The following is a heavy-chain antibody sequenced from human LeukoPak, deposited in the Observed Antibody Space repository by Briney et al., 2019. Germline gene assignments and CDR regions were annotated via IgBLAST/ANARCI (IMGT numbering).Heavy chain of an antibody. J-gene: IGHJ4*02. CDR3: ARDQGPGAISFDY. D-gene: IGHD2-2*02. Sequence: SETQSLTCIVSGGSLSSGSYYWSWIRHPAGRGLEWFGCIYTSGRTNYNPTLKSRGAISADTSKNQFSLKLSSVTAADTAVYYCARDQGPGAISFDYWGQGTLVTVSS. V-gene: IGHV4-61*02. CDR2: IYTSGRT. CDR1: GGSLSSGSYY.